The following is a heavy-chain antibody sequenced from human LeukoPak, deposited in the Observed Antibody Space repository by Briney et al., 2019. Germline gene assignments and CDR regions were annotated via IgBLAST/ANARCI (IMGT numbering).Heavy chain of an antibody. CDR3: TRVGYIDEGIDY. CDR2: IKQDGSKK. D-gene: IGHD5-24*01. J-gene: IGHJ4*02. CDR1: GFPFSSYW. Sequence: GGLRLSCVASGFPFSSYWMTWVRQAPGEGLEGVANIKQDGSKKSYVDSVKGRFTISRDNAKNSLYLQMNSLRAEDTAIYYCTRVGYIDEGIDYWGQGTLVTVSS. V-gene: IGHV3-7*04.